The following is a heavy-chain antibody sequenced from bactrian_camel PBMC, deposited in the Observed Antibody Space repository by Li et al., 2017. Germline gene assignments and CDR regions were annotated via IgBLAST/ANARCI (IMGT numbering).Heavy chain of an antibody. CDR1: GSIKRGSLC. Sequence: QLVESGGGSVQAGGSLRLFCTVNGSIKRGSLCMGWFRQVPGKEREGVASVNTGGTGPYYADSVQGRFTIGRDGGDNAMFLQMNNLQPEDTGIYYCAADRRRWADCSIAVGVQSWDFWGQGTQVTVS. CDR3: AADRRRWADCSIAVGVQSWDF. J-gene: IGHJ4*01. V-gene: IGHV3S1*01. D-gene: IGHD1*01. CDR2: VNTGGTGP.